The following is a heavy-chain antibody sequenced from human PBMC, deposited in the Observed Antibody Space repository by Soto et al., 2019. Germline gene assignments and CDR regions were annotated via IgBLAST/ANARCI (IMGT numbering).Heavy chain of an antibody. Sequence: PSETLSLTCAVSGGSISSGGYSWSWIRQPPGKGLEWIGYIYHSGSTYYNPSLKSRVTISVDRSKNQFSLKLSSVTAADTAVYYCASARGAMVDSYYYYGMDVWGQGTTVTVSS. D-gene: IGHD5-18*01. CDR3: ASARGAMVDSYYYYGMDV. CDR2: IYHSGST. J-gene: IGHJ6*02. V-gene: IGHV4-30-2*01. CDR1: GGSISSGGYS.